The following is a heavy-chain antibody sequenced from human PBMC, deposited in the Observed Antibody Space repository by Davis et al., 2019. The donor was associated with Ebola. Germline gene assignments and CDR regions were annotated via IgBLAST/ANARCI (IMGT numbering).Heavy chain of an antibody. CDR2: ISAYNGNT. D-gene: IGHD3-3*01. CDR3: ARDTPYYDFWSGYYGVAEYFQH. J-gene: IGHJ1*01. Sequence: ASVKVSCKASGYTFTSYGISWVRQAPGQGLEWMGWISAYNGNTNYAQKLQGRVTMTTDTSTSTAYMELRSLRSNDTAVYYCARDTPYYDFWSGYYGVAEYFQHWGQGTLVTVSS. CDR1: GYTFTSYG. V-gene: IGHV1-18*01.